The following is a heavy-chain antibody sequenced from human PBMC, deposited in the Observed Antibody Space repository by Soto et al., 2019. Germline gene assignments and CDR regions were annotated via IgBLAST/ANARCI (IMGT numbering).Heavy chain of an antibody. Sequence: QVQLVQSGAEVKKPGSSVKVSCKASGGTFSSYAISWVRQAPGQGLEWMGGIIPIFGTANYAQKFQGRVTITADESTSTAYMELSSLRSEDTAVYYCARGAAVGWELLRPPDLYYCYGMDVWGQGTTVTVSS. J-gene: IGHJ6*02. V-gene: IGHV1-69*01. CDR2: IIPIFGTA. CDR1: GGTFSSYA. D-gene: IGHD1-26*01. CDR3: ARGAAVGWELLRPPDLYYCYGMDV.